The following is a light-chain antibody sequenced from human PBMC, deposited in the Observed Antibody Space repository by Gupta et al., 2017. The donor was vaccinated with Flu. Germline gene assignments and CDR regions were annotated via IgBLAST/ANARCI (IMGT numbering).Light chain of an antibody. Sequence: SYDLTQPPSVSVSPRQTATITCSGDKLGSKYVCWYQQKPGQPPVLVIYADDKRPSGIPERFSGSNSGNTATLTISGTQAIDDAYYYCHTWDSSTVVFGGGTKLTVL. CDR3: HTWDSSTVV. CDR2: ADD. V-gene: IGLV3-1*01. CDR1: KLGSKY. J-gene: IGLJ3*02.